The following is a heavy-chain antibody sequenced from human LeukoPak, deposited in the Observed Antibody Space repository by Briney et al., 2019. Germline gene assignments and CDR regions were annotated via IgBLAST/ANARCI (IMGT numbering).Heavy chain of an antibody. D-gene: IGHD3-22*01. V-gene: IGHV4-34*01. CDR2: VNHSGST. CDR3: ARMVNYYGYGMDV. J-gene: IGHJ6*02. Sequence: MTSETLSLTCAVYGGSFSGYYWSWIRQPPGKGLEWIGEVNHSGSTNYNPSLKSRVTISVDTSKNQLSLKLSSVTAADTAVYYCARMVNYYGYGMDVWGQGTTVTVSS. CDR1: GGSFSGYY.